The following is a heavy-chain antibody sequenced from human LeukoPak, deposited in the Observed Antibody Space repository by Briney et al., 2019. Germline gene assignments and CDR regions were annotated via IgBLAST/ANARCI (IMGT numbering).Heavy chain of an antibody. CDR3: ARGWLAARPTSAAVFDY. V-gene: IGHV3-7*04. CDR1: GFTFSSFW. D-gene: IGHD6-6*01. Sequence: GGSLRLSCAASGFTFSSFWMDWVRQAPGKGLEWVANIKNDGRERYYVDSVQGRFTISRDNARNSLYLQMNSLRVEDTALYYCARGWLAARPTSAAVFDYWGQGILVTVSP. J-gene: IGHJ4*02. CDR2: IKNDGRER.